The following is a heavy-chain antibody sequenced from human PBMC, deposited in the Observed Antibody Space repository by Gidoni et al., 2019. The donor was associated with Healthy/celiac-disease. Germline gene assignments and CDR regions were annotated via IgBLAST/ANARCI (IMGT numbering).Heavy chain of an antibody. CDR1: GCPFSSYA. V-gene: IGHV1-69*04. D-gene: IGHD6-6*01. CDR3: ARSSSESRAGMDV. CDR2: IIPILGIA. J-gene: IGHJ6*02. Sequence: QVQLVQSGAEVKKPGSSVKVSCKASGCPFSSYAISWVRQAPGQGLEWMGRIIPILGIANYAQKFQGRVTITADKSTSTAYMELSSLRSEDTAVYYCARSSSESRAGMDVWGQGTTVTVSS.